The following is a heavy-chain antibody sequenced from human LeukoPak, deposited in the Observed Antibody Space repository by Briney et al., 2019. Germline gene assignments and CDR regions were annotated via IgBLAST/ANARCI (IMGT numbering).Heavy chain of an antibody. Sequence: ASVKVSCKASGYTFTSYYMHWVRQAPGQGLEWMGIINPSGGSTSYAQKFQGRVTMTRDTSMSTVYMELSSLRSEDTAVYYRAKTVVPAALGVWDYYYGMDVWGQGTTVTVSS. CDR2: INPSGGST. J-gene: IGHJ6*02. CDR1: GYTFTSYY. CDR3: AKTVVPAALGVWDYYYGMDV. V-gene: IGHV1-46*01. D-gene: IGHD2-2*01.